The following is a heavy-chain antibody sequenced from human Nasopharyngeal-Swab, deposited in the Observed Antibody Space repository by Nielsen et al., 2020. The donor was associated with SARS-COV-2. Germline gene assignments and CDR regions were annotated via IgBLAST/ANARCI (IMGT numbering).Heavy chain of an antibody. CDR1: GFTFSSYW. V-gene: IGHV3-7*01. Sequence: GESLKISCAASGFTFSSYWMSWVRQAPGKGLEWVANIKQDGSEKYYVDSVKGRFTISRDNAKNSLYLQMNSLRAENTAVYYCARQTSTPYYYYYMDVWGKGTTVTVSS. CDR3: ARQTSTPYYYYYMDV. J-gene: IGHJ6*03. D-gene: IGHD2-2*01. CDR2: IKQDGSEK.